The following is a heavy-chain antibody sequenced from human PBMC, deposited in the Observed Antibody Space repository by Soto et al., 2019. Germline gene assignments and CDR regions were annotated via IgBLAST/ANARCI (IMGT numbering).Heavy chain of an antibody. J-gene: IGHJ6*02. Sequence: PGESLKISCKGSGYSFTSYWIDWVRQMPGKGLEWMGIIYPGDSDTRYSPSFQGQVTISRHNPKNSLYLQVNSLRADDTAVYYCVRVSTPSGSSGYAVGSFVYQGMDVWGQGTTVTVSS. D-gene: IGHD5-18*01. CDR2: IYPGDSDT. CDR1: GYSFTSYW. CDR3: VRVSTPSGSSGYAVGSFVYQGMDV. V-gene: IGHV5-51*01.